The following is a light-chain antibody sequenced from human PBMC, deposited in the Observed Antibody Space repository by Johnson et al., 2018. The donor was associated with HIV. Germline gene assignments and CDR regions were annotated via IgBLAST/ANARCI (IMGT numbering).Light chain of an antibody. V-gene: IGLV1-51*02. Sequence: QSVLTQPPSVSAAPGQKVTISCSGSNSNIGNNYVSWYQQLPGTAPKLLIYENNKRPSGIPDRFSGSKSGTSATLGITGLQTGDEADYYCGTWDSSLSAEVVGTGTKVTV. J-gene: IGLJ1*01. CDR3: GTWDSSLSAEV. CDR2: ENN. CDR1: NSNIGNNY.